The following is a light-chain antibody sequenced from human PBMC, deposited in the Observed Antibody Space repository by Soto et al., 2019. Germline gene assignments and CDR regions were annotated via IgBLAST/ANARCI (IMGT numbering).Light chain of an antibody. J-gene: IGKJ3*01. V-gene: IGKV1-17*01. CDR2: AAS. CDR3: LQHNSYPLT. Sequence: DIQMTQSPSSLSASLGDRVTITCRPSESIRNDLGWYQQKSGKAPKHLIHAASSLQSGVPSRFSGSGSGTEFTLTISSLQPEDFATYYCLQHNSYPLTFGPGTKVDIK. CDR1: ESIRND.